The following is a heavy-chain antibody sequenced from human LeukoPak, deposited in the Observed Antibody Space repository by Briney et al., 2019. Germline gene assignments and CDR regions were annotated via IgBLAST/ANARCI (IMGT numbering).Heavy chain of an antibody. Sequence: ASVKVSCKASGYTFTNYYMHWVRQAPGQGLEWMGIINPSGGSTSYAQKFQGRVTMTRDTSTSTVYMELSSLRSEDTAVYYCAREIGMGAFDYYYYGMDVWGQGTSVTVSS. J-gene: IGHJ6*02. CDR2: INPSGGST. CDR3: AREIGMGAFDYYYYGMDV. CDR1: GYTFTNYY. V-gene: IGHV1-46*01. D-gene: IGHD3-16*01.